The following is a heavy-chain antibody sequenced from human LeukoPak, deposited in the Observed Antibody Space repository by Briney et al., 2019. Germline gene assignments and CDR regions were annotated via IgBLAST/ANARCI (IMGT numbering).Heavy chain of an antibody. CDR1: GFTFSSYS. V-gene: IGHV3-21*01. D-gene: IGHD6-13*01. CDR2: ISSSSSYI. CDR3: ARDSSSWYDY. J-gene: IGHJ4*02. Sequence: PGRSLRLSCAASGFTFSSYSMNWVRQAPGKGLEWVSSISSSSSYIYYADSVKGRFTISRDNAKNSLYLQMNSLRAEDTAVYYCARDSSSWYDYWGQGTLVTVSS.